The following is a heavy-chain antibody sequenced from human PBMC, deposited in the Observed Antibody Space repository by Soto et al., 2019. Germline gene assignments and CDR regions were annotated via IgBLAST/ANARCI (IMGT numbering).Heavy chain of an antibody. CDR3: ARRGVRAAATNLFDP. V-gene: IGHV4-39*01. Sequence: PSETLSLTCSVSGGSISSGSYYWGWIRQTPGRGLEWIASMYHGGTTYSNPSLKSRVTISVDTSKNQFSLRLTSVTAADAAVYYCARRGVRAAATNLFDPWGQGTLVTVCS. D-gene: IGHD6-13*01. J-gene: IGHJ5*02. CDR1: GGSISSGSYY. CDR2: MYHGGTT.